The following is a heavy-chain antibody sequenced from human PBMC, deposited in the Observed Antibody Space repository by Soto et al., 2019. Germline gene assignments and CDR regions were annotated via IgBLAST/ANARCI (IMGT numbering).Heavy chain of an antibody. Sequence: QVQLVQSGAEVKKPGASVKVSCKASGYTFTSYAMHWVRQAPGQRLEWMGWINAGNGNTKYSQKFQGRVTITRDTSASTAYMELSSLRSEDTAVYYCARGGCSSTSCYVTWFDPWGQGTLVTVSS. D-gene: IGHD2-2*01. V-gene: IGHV1-3*01. CDR1: GYTFTSYA. CDR2: INAGNGNT. J-gene: IGHJ5*02. CDR3: ARGGCSSTSCYVTWFDP.